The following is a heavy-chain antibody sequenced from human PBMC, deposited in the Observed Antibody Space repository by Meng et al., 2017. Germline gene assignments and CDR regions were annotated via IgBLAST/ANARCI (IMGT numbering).Heavy chain of an antibody. J-gene: IGHJ6*02. CDR3: AKEPTVTTFYYYYDMDV. Sequence: GESLKISCAASGFTFSSYSMNWVRQAPGKGLEWVAAISGSGGSTYYADSVKGRFTISRDNSKNTLYLQMNSLRAEDTAVYYCAKEPTVTTFYYYYDMDVWGQGTTVTVSS. CDR2: ISGSGGST. CDR1: GFTFSSYS. V-gene: IGHV3-23*01. D-gene: IGHD4-17*01.